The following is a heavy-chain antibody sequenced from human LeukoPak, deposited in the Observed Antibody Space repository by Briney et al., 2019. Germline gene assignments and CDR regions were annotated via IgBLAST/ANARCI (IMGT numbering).Heavy chain of an antibody. D-gene: IGHD3-22*01. J-gene: IGHJ4*02. CDR3: ARGSYYYYYDSSGYEGTGFDY. Sequence: SETLSLTCTVSGGSISSSSYYWGWIRQPPGKGLEWIGSIYYSGSTYYNPSLKSRVTISVDTSKNQFSLKLSSVTAADTAVYYCARGSYYYYYDSSGYEGTGFDYWGQGTLVTVSS. CDR1: GGSISSSSYY. CDR2: IYYSGST. V-gene: IGHV4-39*07.